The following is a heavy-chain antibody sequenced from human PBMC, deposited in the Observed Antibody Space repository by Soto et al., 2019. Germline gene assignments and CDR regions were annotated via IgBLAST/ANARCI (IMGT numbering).Heavy chain of an antibody. V-gene: IGHV4-30-4*01. CDR1: GDSISTVDYF. D-gene: IGHD2-15*01. Sequence: SETLSLTCSVSGDSISTVDYFWAWIRQPPGQALEYIGYIYKSATTYYNPSFESRVAISLDTSKSQFSLNVTSVTAADTAVYFCARGRYCLTGRCFPNWFAPWGQGTLVTVSS. CDR2: IYKSATT. J-gene: IGHJ5*02. CDR3: ARGRYCLTGRCFPNWFAP.